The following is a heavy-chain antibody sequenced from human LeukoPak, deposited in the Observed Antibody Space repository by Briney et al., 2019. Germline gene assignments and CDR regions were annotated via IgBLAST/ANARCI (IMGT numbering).Heavy chain of an antibody. Sequence: GGSLRLSCAASGFTFSSNAMHWVRQAPGKGLEWVALISFDGNNKNYADSVKGRFTISRDNSKNTLYLQMNSLRAEDTAVYYCAKDYDSSGSGFDYWGQGTLVTVSS. V-gene: IGHV3-30*04. CDR2: ISFDGNNK. J-gene: IGHJ4*02. CDR3: AKDYDSSGSGFDY. CDR1: GFTFSSNA. D-gene: IGHD3-22*01.